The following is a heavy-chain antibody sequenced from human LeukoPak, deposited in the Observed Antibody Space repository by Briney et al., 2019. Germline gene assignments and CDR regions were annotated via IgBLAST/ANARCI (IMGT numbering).Heavy chain of an antibody. CDR1: GDSISSGNYY. Sequence: SETLSLTCTVSGDSISSGNYYWGWIRQPPGKGLEWIGSIYRSGNTFYNPSLKSRVTISVDTSKNQFSLKLSSVTAADTAVYYCARDRGVAYCSGGNCFTPPYDYWGQGTLVTVSS. J-gene: IGHJ4*02. D-gene: IGHD2-15*01. V-gene: IGHV4-38-2*02. CDR2: IYRSGNT. CDR3: ARDRGVAYCSGGNCFTPPYDY.